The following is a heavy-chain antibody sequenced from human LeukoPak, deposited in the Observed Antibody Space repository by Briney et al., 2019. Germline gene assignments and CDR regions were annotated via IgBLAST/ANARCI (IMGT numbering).Heavy chain of an antibody. Sequence: PGGSLRLSCAASGFTFSSYEMDWVRQAPGKGLEWVSYISSSGSTIYYADSVKGRFTISRDNAKNSLYLQMNSLRAEDTAVYYCARGGDCSGGSCYSPHRYFDYWGQGTLVTVSS. CDR3: ARGGDCSGGSCYSPHRYFDY. J-gene: IGHJ4*02. CDR1: GFTFSSYE. D-gene: IGHD2-15*01. CDR2: ISSSGSTI. V-gene: IGHV3-48*03.